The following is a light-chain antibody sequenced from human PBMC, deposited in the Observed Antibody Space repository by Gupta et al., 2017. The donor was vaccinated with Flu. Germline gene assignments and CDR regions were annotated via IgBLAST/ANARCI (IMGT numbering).Light chain of an antibody. V-gene: IGKV1-39*01. Sequence: TQSPSSLSASVGDRVTITCRASQSISSYLNWYQQKPGKAPKLLIYAASSLQSGVPSRFSGSGSGTDFTLTISSLQPEDFATYYCQQSDSTPHTFGHGTKVDIK. CDR2: AAS. CDR3: QQSDSTPHT. CDR1: QSISSY. J-gene: IGKJ3*01.